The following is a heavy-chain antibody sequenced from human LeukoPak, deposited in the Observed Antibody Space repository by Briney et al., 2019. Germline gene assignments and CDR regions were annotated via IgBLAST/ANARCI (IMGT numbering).Heavy chain of an antibody. Sequence: GGSLRLSCAASGFSFSTYSMTWVRQAPGEGLEWVSSISSTSTYIYYADAMKGRFTVSRDNAKNLLYLQMNSLRAEDTAVYYCARGQAITIFGVVPDFDYWGQGTLVTVSS. D-gene: IGHD3-3*01. V-gene: IGHV3-21*01. CDR2: ISSTSTYI. CDR1: GFSFSTYS. CDR3: ARGQAITIFGVVPDFDY. J-gene: IGHJ4*02.